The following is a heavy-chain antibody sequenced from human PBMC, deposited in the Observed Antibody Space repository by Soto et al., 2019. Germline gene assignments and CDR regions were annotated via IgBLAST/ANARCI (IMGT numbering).Heavy chain of an antibody. V-gene: IGHV3-30*19. D-gene: IGHD3-16*01. CDR3: ARWGTRGGLDG. J-gene: IGHJ4*02. CDR2: TSYDGSNT. Sequence: QVQLVESGGGVVQPGTSLRLSCVGSGFTFRSFVIHWVRQAPGKGLEWVALTSYDGSNTYYDDSVKGRFTISRDNSRNTVDLQMDSRGLEDTALYYCARWGTRGGLDGWGQGTLVSVS. CDR1: GFTFRSFV.